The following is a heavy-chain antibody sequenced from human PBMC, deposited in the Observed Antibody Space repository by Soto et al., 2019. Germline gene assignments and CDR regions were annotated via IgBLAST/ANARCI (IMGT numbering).Heavy chain of an antibody. CDR3: ARGRSGGNYYRP. CDR1: GGSFSDYY. D-gene: IGHD1-26*01. Sequence: QVQLQQWGAGLLKPSETLSLTCAVYGGSFSDYYWTWIRQSPGKGLEWIGEINHSGSTNYKSSLKSRVPISVDTSKNQFSLKLSSVTAADTAVYYCARGRSGGNYYRPWGQGILVTVSS. J-gene: IGHJ5*02. V-gene: IGHV4-34*01. CDR2: INHSGST.